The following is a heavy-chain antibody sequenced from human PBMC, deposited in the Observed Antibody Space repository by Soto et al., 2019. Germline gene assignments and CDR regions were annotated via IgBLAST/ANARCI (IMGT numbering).Heavy chain of an antibody. J-gene: IGHJ5*02. V-gene: IGHV3-53*01. Sequence: PXGSLRLSCAAFGFNVNSNSMNWVRQAPGKGLEWLSVMHSDGITAYAGSVKGRFTVSRDNSENTFFLQMNSLRAEDTAVYYCARHAWLEAWGQGTLVTVSS. CDR1: GFNVNSNS. CDR2: MHSDGIT. CDR3: ARHAWLEA.